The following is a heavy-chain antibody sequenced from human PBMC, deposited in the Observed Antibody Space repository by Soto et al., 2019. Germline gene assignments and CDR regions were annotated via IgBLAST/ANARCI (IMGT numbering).Heavy chain of an antibody. CDR1: GFTFSSYA. Sequence: EVQLLESGGGLVQPGGSLRLSCAASGFTFSSYAMSWVRQAPGKGLEWVSAISGSGGSTYYADSVKGRFTISRDNSKNTLYLQMNSLRAEDTAVYYCAVYTGTTFEDYYYYYYMDVWGKGTTVTVSS. CDR2: ISGSGGST. CDR3: AVYTGTTFEDYYYYYYMDV. V-gene: IGHV3-23*01. J-gene: IGHJ6*03. D-gene: IGHD1-7*01.